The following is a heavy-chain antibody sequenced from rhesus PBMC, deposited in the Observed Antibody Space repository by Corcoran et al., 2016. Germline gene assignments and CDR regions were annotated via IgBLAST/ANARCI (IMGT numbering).Heavy chain of an antibody. V-gene: IGHV4S10*01. J-gene: IGHJ3*01. Sequence: QVQLQESGPGVVKPSETLSLTCTFSGGSISASYRWSWIRPPPGKGLEWIGYIYGSSTSTNYNPYLKSRVTISKDTSKNQFSLKLSSVTAADTAVYYCARDWDAFDFWGQGLRVTVSS. CDR2: IYGSSTST. CDR3: ARDWDAFDF. CDR1: GGSISASYR.